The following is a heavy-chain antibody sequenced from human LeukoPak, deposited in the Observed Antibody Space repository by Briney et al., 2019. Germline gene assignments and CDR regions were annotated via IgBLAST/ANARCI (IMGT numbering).Heavy chain of an antibody. CDR2: TNQDGNEK. D-gene: IGHD3-10*01. J-gene: IGHJ4*02. CDR3: ARGGAITMIRGVPGY. V-gene: IGHV3-7*01. CDR1: GFTFSSHW. Sequence: GGSLRLSCAASGFTFSSHWMNWVRQAPGKGLEWVATTNQDGNEKYYPDSVKGRFTISRDNAKNSLYLQMDSLRAEDTAVYYCARGGAITMIRGVPGYWGQGTLVTVSS.